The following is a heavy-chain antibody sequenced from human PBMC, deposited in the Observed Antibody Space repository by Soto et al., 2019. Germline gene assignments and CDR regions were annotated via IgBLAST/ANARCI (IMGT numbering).Heavy chain of an antibody. V-gene: IGHV4-59*01. Sequence: SETLSLTCTVSGGSISSYYWSWIRQPPGKGLEWIGYIYYSGTTDYNPSLKSRVTISVDTSKNQFPLKLSSLTAADTAVYYCAWRGGSWFYMSVWGRGTSVLGSS. D-gene: IGHD3-10*01. CDR3: AWRGGSWFYMSV. J-gene: IGHJ6*04. CDR2: IYYSGTT. CDR1: GGSISSYY.